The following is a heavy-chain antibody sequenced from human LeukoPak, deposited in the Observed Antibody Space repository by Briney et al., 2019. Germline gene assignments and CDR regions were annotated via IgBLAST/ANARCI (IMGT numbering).Heavy chain of an antibody. V-gene: IGHV3-23*01. J-gene: IGHJ4*02. CDR2: ISGSGGST. CDR3: AKDLWFGETPPDY. Sequence: GGSLRLSWAASGFTFSSYAMSWVRQAPGKGLEWVSAISGSGGSTYYADSVKGRFTISRDNSKNTLYLQMNSLRAEDTAVYYCAKDLWFGETPPDYWGQGTLVTVSS. CDR1: GFTFSSYA. D-gene: IGHD3-10*01.